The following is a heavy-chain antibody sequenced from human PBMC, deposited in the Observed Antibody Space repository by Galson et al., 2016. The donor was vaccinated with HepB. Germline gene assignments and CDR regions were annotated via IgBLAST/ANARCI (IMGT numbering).Heavy chain of an antibody. D-gene: IGHD5-24*01. CDR3: ARAIATSY. Sequence: SLRLSCAASGFTFSSFWMSWVRQAPGKGLEWVANIKQDGSEKSYVDSVKGRFTISRDNAKNSLFLQMNSLRAYDTAVYYCARAIATSYWSQGSLVTVAS. J-gene: IGHJ4*02. V-gene: IGHV3-7*05. CDR1: GFTFSSFW. CDR2: IKQDGSEK.